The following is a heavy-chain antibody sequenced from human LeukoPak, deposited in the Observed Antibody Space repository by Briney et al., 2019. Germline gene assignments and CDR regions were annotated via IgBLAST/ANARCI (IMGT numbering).Heavy chain of an antibody. CDR3: ARVTVTTTLRLGYWFDP. Sequence: ASVKVSCKASGYTFTSYGISWVRQAPGQGLEWMGWISAYNGNTNYAQKLQGRVTITTDTSTSTAYMELRSLRSDDTAVYYCARVTVTTTLRLGYWFDPWGQGTLVTVSS. V-gene: IGHV1-18*01. D-gene: IGHD4-17*01. CDR1: GYTFTSYG. CDR2: ISAYNGNT. J-gene: IGHJ5*02.